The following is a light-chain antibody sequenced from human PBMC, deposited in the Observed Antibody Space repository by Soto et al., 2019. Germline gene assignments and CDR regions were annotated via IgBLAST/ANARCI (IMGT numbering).Light chain of an antibody. CDR3: LQDINYPWT. Sequence: IQVTQSPSSLSASVGDRVTITCRASQSISNYLNWYQQKPGKPPKVRIYGASNLQSGVPPRFSGSGSGTDFTLAISSLQPEDSATYYCLQDINYPWTFGQGTKVDIK. CDR1: QSISNY. V-gene: IGKV1-6*01. CDR2: GAS. J-gene: IGKJ1*01.